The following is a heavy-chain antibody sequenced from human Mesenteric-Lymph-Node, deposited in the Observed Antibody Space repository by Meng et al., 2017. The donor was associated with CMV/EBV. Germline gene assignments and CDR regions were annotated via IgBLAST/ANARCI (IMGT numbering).Heavy chain of an antibody. V-gene: IGHV3-48*03. Sequence: GESLKISCAASGFTFSDYEMNWVRQPPGKGLEWVSYISSGGSSIYYADSVKGRFTISRDNAENSLYLQMNSLRAEDTAVYYCARDDYDGFDPWGQGTLVTVSS. CDR3: ARDDYDGFDP. D-gene: IGHD4-23*01. J-gene: IGHJ5*02. CDR1: GFTFSDYE. CDR2: ISSGGSSI.